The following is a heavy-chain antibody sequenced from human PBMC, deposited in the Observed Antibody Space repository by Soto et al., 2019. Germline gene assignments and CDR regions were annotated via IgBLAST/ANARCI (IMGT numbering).Heavy chain of an antibody. CDR2: IYYSGST. CDR3: ARHLGYCSSTSCYVPLLYYYYYMDV. J-gene: IGHJ6*03. CDR1: GGSISSSSYY. D-gene: IGHD2-2*01. Sequence: SETLSLTCTVSGGSISSSSYYWGWIRQPPGKGLEWIGSIYYSGSTYYNPSLKSRVTISVDTSKNQFSLKLSSVTAADTAVYYCARHLGYCSSTSCYVPLLYYYYYMDVWGKGTTVTVSS. V-gene: IGHV4-39*01.